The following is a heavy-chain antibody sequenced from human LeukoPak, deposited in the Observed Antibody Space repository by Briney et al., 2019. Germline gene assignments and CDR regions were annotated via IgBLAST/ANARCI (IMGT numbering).Heavy chain of an antibody. V-gene: IGHV4-59*01. D-gene: IGHD1-26*01. Sequence: SETLSLTCTVSGGSISTYYWTWIRQPPGKGLEWIGYIYYSGSTNYNPSLKSRVTISVDTSKNQFSLKLSSVSAADTAVYYCARDGGATAYFDYWGQGTLVTVSS. CDR2: IYYSGST. J-gene: IGHJ4*02. CDR1: GGSISTYY. CDR3: ARDGGATAYFDY.